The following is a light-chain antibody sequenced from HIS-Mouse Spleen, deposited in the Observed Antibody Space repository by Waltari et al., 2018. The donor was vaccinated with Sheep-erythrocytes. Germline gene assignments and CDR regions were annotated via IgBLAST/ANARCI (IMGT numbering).Light chain of an antibody. CDR1: SSDVGGYNY. CDR2: EVS. Sequence: QSALTQPPSASGSPGQSVTISCTGTSSDVGGYNYVSWYQQHPGKAPKLMLYEVSKRTSGVPDRFSGPKSGNTASLTVSGLQAEDEADYYCSSYAGSNNLVFGGGTKLTVL. V-gene: IGLV2-8*01. J-gene: IGLJ2*01. CDR3: SSYAGSNNLV.